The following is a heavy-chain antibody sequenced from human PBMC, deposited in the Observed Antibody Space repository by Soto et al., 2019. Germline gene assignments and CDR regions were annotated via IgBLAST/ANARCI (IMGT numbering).Heavy chain of an antibody. D-gene: IGHD1-26*01. J-gene: IGHJ4*02. CDR1: GFTFSSYA. V-gene: IGHV3-23*01. CDR2: LSGSDGST. Sequence: PGGSLRLSCAASGFTFSSYAMSWVRQAPGKGLEWVSALSGSDGSTYYADSVKGRFTISRDNSKNTLYLQMNSLRAEDAAVYYCAKGTVVGAPRSFDYWGQGTLVTVSS. CDR3: AKGTVVGAPRSFDY.